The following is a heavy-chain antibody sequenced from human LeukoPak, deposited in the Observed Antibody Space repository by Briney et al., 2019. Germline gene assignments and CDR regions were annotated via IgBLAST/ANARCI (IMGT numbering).Heavy chain of an antibody. V-gene: IGHV3-48*04. Sequence: GRSLRLSCAASGFTFSSYGMNWVRQAPGKGLEWVSYISSSGSTIYYADSVKGRFTISRDNAKNSLYLQMNSLRAEDTAVYYCAREPEEYSSGWRPYYFDYWGQGTLVTVSS. CDR3: AREPEEYSSGWRPYYFDY. CDR2: ISSSGSTI. D-gene: IGHD6-19*01. CDR1: GFTFSSYG. J-gene: IGHJ4*02.